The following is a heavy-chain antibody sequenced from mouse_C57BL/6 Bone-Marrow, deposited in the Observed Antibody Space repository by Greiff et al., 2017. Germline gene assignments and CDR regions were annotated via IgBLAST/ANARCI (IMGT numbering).Heavy chain of an antibody. D-gene: IGHD6-1*01. CDR3: ARDVPYLYWYFDV. CDR2: IDPSDSYT. Sequence: VQLQQPGAELVKPGASVKLSCKASGYTFTSYWMQWVKQRPGQGLEWIGEIDPSDSYTNYKQKFKGKATLTVDTSSSTAYMQHSSLKSEDSAVYYCARDVPYLYWYFDVWGTGTTVTVSS. V-gene: IGHV1-50*01. J-gene: IGHJ1*03. CDR1: GYTFTSYW.